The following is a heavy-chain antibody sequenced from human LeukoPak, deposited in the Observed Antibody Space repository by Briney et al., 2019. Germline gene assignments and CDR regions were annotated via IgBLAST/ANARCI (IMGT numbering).Heavy chain of an antibody. Sequence: PGGSLRLSCAASGFTFSSYGMHWVRQAPGKGLEWVAVIWYDGSNKYYADSVKGRFTISRDNSKNTLYLQMNSLRAEDTAVYYCARAYSECDWFPYYYGMDVWGQGTTVTVSS. V-gene: IGHV3-33*01. CDR2: IWYDGSNK. CDR1: GFTFSSYG. J-gene: IGHJ6*02. D-gene: IGHD3-9*01. CDR3: ARAYSECDWFPYYYGMDV.